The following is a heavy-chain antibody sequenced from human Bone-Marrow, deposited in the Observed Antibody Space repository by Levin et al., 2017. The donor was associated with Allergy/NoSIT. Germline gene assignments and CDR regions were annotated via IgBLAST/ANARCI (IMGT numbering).Heavy chain of an antibody. D-gene: IGHD3-10*01. CDR3: AKALSGYYGSGSYYWTFDY. J-gene: IGHJ4*02. CDR1: GFTFSSYA. Sequence: SCAASGFTFSSYAMSWVRQAPGKGLEWVSAISGSGGSTYYADSVKGRFTISRDNSKNTLYLQMNSLRAEDTAVYYCAKALSGYYGSGSYYWTFDYWGQGTLVTVSS. CDR2: ISGSGGST. V-gene: IGHV3-23*01.